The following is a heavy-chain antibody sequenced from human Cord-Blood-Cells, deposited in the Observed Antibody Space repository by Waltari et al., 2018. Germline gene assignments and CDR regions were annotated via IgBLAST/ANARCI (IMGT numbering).Heavy chain of an antibody. CDR2: IQPSGST. D-gene: IGHD2-2*01. V-gene: IGHV4-34*01. J-gene: IGHJ5*02. CDR3: ARAVIVVVPAARGVNWFDP. Sequence: QVQLQQWGAGLLKPSQTLSLTCAVSAGSFSGYYWTWTRQHPGTGVGWIGEIQPSGSTNYNPALKSRVTISVDTSKNQFSLKLSSVTAADTAVYYCARAVIVVVPAARGVNWFDPWGQGTLVTVSS. CDR1: AGSFSGYY.